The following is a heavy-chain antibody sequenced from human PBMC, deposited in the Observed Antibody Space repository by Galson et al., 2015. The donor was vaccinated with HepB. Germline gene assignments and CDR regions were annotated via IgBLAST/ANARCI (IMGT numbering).Heavy chain of an antibody. J-gene: IGHJ4*02. V-gene: IGHV3-7*01. D-gene: IGHD1-7*01. CDR2: IKQDGSEV. Sequence: SLRLSCAVSGFTLSRHWMSWVRQAPGKGLEWVAHIKQDGSEVYYVDFVKGRFTISRDNAKDSLYLQMNSLRAEDTAVYYCARDAGTNINYNYFDYWGQGTLVIVSS. CDR1: GFTLSRHW. CDR3: ARDAGTNINYNYFDY.